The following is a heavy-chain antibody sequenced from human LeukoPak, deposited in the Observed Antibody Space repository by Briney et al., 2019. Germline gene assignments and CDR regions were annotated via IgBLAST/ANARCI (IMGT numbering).Heavy chain of an antibody. CDR3: APRCYDAFDI. J-gene: IGHJ3*02. V-gene: IGHV3-53*01. CDR1: ELNLCQNY. D-gene: IGHD2-2*01. CDR2: IYSGGST. Sequence: RGSLRDSCAASELNLCQNYKSLGRPAPGKGLEWVSLIYSGGSTYYADSVRGRFSISRDNSKNTLCLQMKSLRAEDTAVYYCAPRCYDAFDIWGQGTMVTVSS.